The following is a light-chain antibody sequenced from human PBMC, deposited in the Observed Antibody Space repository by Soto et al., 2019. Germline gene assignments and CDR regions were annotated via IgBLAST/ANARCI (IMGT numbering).Light chain of an antibody. CDR2: GAS. CDR1: QSVSSN. V-gene: IGKV3-15*01. Sequence: EIVLTQSPATLSVSPGERATLSCRASQSVSSNLAWYQQKPGQAPRLLIYGASTRATGIPARFSGSGSGTECTITISSLQSEDFAVYYCQQYNNWLSWTFGQGTKVEIK. J-gene: IGKJ1*01. CDR3: QQYNNWLSWT.